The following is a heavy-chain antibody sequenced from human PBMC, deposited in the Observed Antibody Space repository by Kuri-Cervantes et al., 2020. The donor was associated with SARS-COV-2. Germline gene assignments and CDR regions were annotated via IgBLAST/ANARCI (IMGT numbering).Heavy chain of an antibody. J-gene: IGHJ5*02. CDR3: TREWELLPNWFDP. CDR2: IRSKAYGGTT. D-gene: IGHD1-26*01. Sequence: GESLKISCAASGFTFSSYGMHWVRQAPGKGLEWVGFIRSKAYGGTTEYAASVKGGFTISRDDSKSIAYLQMNSLKTEDTAVYYCTREWELLPNWFDPWGQGTLVTVSS. CDR1: GFTFSSYG. V-gene: IGHV3-49*04.